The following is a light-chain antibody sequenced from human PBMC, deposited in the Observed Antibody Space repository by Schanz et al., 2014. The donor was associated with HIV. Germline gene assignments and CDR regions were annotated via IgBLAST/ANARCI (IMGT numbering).Light chain of an antibody. CDR3: FSSVGSDIFYV. CDR1: SNDVGTTNR. V-gene: IGLV2-23*02. Sequence: SALTQPASVSGSPGQSITISCTGTSNDVGTTNRVSWYQQHPDKAPKLIIYEVTERPPGVSNRFSGSKSGNTASLTISGLQSEDEADYFCFSSVGSDIFYVFGTGTKLTVL. J-gene: IGLJ1*01. CDR2: EVT.